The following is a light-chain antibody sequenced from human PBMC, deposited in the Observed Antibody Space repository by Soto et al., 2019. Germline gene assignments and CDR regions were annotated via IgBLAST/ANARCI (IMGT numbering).Light chain of an antibody. CDR2: AAS. Sequence: DIQMTQSPSSLSASVGDRVTITFRASQSISSYLNWYQQKPGKAPKLLIYAASSLQSGVPSRLSGSGSGTDFTLTISSLQPEDFATYYCQQSYSTPRTFGQGTKVDIK. V-gene: IGKV1-39*01. CDR1: QSISSY. CDR3: QQSYSTPRT. J-gene: IGKJ1*01.